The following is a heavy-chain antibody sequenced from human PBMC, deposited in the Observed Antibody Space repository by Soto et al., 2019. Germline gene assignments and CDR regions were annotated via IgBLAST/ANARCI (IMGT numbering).Heavy chain of an antibody. J-gene: IGHJ6*02. D-gene: IGHD2-2*01. CDR3: VKDLIVVVPAATIVWYYYYYGMDV. Sequence: GGSLRLSCSASGFTFSSYAMHWVRQAPGKGLEYVSAISSNGGSTYYADSVKGRFTISRDNSKNTLYLQMSSLRAEDTAVYYCVKDLIVVVPAATIVWYYYYYGMDVWGQGTTVPVS. CDR2: ISSNGGST. V-gene: IGHV3-64D*06. CDR1: GFTFSSYA.